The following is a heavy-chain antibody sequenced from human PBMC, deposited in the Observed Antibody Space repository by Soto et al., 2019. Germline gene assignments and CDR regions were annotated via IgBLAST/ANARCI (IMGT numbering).Heavy chain of an antibody. D-gene: IGHD4-17*01. J-gene: IGHJ6*02. CDR2: IYYSGST. Sequence: QVQLQESGPGLVKPSETLSLTCTVSGGSVSSGSYYWSWIRQPPGKGLEWIGYIYYSGSTNYNPSLKSRVTISVDTSKNQFSLKLSSVNAADTAVYYCARATVTTNYYYGMDVWGQGTTVTVAS. CDR1: GGSVSSGSYY. CDR3: ARATVTTNYYYGMDV. V-gene: IGHV4-61*01.